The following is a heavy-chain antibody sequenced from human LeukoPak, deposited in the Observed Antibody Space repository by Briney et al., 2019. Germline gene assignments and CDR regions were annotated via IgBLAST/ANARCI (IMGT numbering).Heavy chain of an antibody. CDR3: ARITQGQYYYDSSRSDY. D-gene: IGHD3-22*01. CDR1: GGSFSGYY. V-gene: IGHV4-34*01. Sequence: SETLSLTCAVYGGSFSGYYWSWIRQPPGKGLEWIGEINHSGSTNYNPSLKSRVTISVDTSKNQSSLKLSSVTAADTAVYYCARITQGQYYYDSSRSDYWGQGTLVTVSS. J-gene: IGHJ4*02. CDR2: INHSGST.